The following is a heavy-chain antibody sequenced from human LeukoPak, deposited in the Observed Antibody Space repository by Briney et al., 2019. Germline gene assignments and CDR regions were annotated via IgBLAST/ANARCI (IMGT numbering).Heavy chain of an antibody. J-gene: IGHJ4*02. V-gene: IGHV4-59*11. D-gene: IGHD3-22*01. CDR3: ARGTGFYDSSGHYYWGYFDS. CDR1: GGSISSHY. CDR2: IYYSGTT. Sequence: PSETLSLTCTASGGSISSHYWSWFRQTPGERPEWIAFIYYSGTTNYNPSLKGRVTISIDSSKNQFSLKLSSATAADTAIYYCARGTGFYDSSGHYYWGYFDSWGQGTLVPVSS.